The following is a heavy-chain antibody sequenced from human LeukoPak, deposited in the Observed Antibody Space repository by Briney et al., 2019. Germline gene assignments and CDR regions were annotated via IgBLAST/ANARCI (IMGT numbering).Heavy chain of an antibody. Sequence: PGGSLRLSCAASGFTFNTYAMSWVRQAPGKGLEWVSGISASGGSTYYADSVKGRFTISRDNSKNTLYLQMNSLRAEDTAVYYCAKDGGGPDYWGQGTLVTVSS. J-gene: IGHJ4*02. D-gene: IGHD2-15*01. V-gene: IGHV3-23*01. CDR3: AKDGGGPDY. CDR1: GFTFNTYA. CDR2: ISASGGST.